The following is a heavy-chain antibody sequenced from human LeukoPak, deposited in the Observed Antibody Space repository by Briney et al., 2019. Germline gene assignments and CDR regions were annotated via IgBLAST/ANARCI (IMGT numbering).Heavy chain of an antibody. J-gene: IGHJ6*03. D-gene: IGHD3-16*02. Sequence: SETLSLTCTVSGGSISSYYWSWIRQPPGKGLEWIGCIYYSGSTNYNPSLKSRVTISVDTSKNQFSLKLSSVTAADTAVYYCARVEPAYYDYVWGSYRYRGKYYYMDVWGKGTTVTISS. V-gene: IGHV4-59*12. CDR1: GGSISSYY. CDR3: ARVEPAYYDYVWGSYRYRGKYYYMDV. CDR2: IYYSGST.